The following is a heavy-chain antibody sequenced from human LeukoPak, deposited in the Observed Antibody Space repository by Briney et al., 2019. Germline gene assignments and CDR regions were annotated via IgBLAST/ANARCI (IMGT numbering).Heavy chain of an antibody. J-gene: IGHJ4*02. CDR2: ISGSGGST. Sequence: GGSLRLSCAASGFTSSSYAMSWVRQAPGKGLEWVSAISGSGGSTYYADSVKGRFTISRDNSDNTLYLQMNSLRAEDTAVYYCAKDRPNYYGSNGHYYKLNGDCWGQGTLVTVSS. D-gene: IGHD3-22*01. CDR1: GFTSSSYA. CDR3: AKDRPNYYGSNGHYYKLNGDC. V-gene: IGHV3-23*01.